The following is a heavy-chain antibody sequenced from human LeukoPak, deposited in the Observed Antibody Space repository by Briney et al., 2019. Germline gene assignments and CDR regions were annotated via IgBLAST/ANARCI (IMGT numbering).Heavy chain of an antibody. CDR1: GFTFSSYA. V-gene: IGHV3-30*04. CDR2: ISYHARDQ. Sequence: SGGSLRLSCAASGFTFSSYAMHWVRQAPGKGLEWVTVISYHARDQFYADSVKGRFTVSRDNSENTLYLQMNSLRAEDTAVYYCAGRRIAAAGLPDYWGQGTLVTVSS. D-gene: IGHD6-13*01. J-gene: IGHJ4*02. CDR3: AGRRIAAAGLPDY.